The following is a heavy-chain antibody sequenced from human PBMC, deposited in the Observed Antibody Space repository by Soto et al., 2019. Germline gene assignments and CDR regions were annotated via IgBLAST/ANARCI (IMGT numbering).Heavy chain of an antibody. CDR2: IIPIFGTA. CDR3: AGVGYYDSSGYYVIDY. V-gene: IGHV1-69*06. D-gene: IGHD3-22*01. J-gene: IGHJ4*02. Sequence: SVKVSCKASGGTFSSYAISWVRQAPGQGLEWMGGIIPIFGTANYAQKFQGRVTITADKSTSTAYMELSSLRSEDTAVYYCAGVGYYDSSGYYVIDYWGQGTLVTVSS. CDR1: GGTFSSYA.